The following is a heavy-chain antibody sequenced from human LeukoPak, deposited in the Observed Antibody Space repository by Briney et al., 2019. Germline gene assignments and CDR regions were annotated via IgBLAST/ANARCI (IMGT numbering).Heavy chain of an antibody. CDR1: GFTFSKYA. D-gene: IGHD2-8*02. V-gene: IGHV3-23*01. CDR3: AKDQGSGAFDY. CDR2: ISGSGGST. Sequence: PGGSLRLSCATSGFTFSKYALSWVRQAPGKGLEWVSAISGSGGSTYYADSVKGRFTISRDNSKNILYLQMNSLRAEDTAVYYCAKDQGSGAFDYWGQGTLVTVSS. J-gene: IGHJ4*02.